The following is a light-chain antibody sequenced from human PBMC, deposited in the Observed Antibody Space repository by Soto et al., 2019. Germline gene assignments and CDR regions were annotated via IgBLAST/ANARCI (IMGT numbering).Light chain of an antibody. CDR3: QQYNNWPPIT. V-gene: IGKV3-20*01. Sequence: EIVLTQSPGPLFLSPGERATLSRRAIQSVSSSYLAWYQQKRGQAPRLVIYGATSRATGIPARFSGSGSGTDFTLTISSLEPEDFAVYYCQQYNNWPPITFGQGTRLEIK. J-gene: IGKJ5*01. CDR1: QSVSSSY. CDR2: GAT.